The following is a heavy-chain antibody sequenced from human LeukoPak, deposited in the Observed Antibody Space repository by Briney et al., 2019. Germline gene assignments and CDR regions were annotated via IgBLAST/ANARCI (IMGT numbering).Heavy chain of an antibody. J-gene: IGHJ4*02. CDR2: INPNSGGT. CDR3: ARVSAGYSSSWHNEPIDY. CDR1: GYTLTSYG. D-gene: IGHD6-13*01. Sequence: ASVKVSCEASGYTLTSYGISWVRQAPGQGLEWMGWINPNSGGTNYAQKFQGRVTMTRDTSISTAYMELSRLRSDDTAVYYCARVSAGYSSSWHNEPIDYWGQGTLVTVSS. V-gene: IGHV1-2*02.